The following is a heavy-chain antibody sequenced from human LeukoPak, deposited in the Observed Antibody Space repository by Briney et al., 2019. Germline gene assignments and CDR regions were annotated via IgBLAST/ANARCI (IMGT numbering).Heavy chain of an antibody. CDR3: ARHGAYTSGWWDY. CDR1: GGSVSSSSFY. D-gene: IGHD6-19*01. Sequence: SETLSLTCTVSGGSVSSSSFYWAGIRQPPGKGLEYIGSYSGSTYYNPSLKSRVTISVDTSKKQFSLKLSSVTAADTAVYYCARHGAYTSGWWDYWGAGNPGTVSS. V-gene: IGHV4-39*01. CDR2: YSGST. J-gene: IGHJ4*03.